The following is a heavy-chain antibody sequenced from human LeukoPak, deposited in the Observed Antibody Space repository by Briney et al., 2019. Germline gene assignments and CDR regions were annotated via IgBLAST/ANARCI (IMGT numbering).Heavy chain of an antibody. D-gene: IGHD3-9*01. CDR2: ISAYNGNT. J-gene: IGHJ3*02. V-gene: IGHV1-18*01. CDR1: GYTVTSYV. CDR3: AREGGVRYFDWLSHDAFDI. Sequence: ASVKVSCKASGYTVTSYVISWVRQAPGQGLEWMGWISAYNGNTNYAQKLQGRVTMTTDTSTSTAYMELRSMRSDDTAVYYCAREGGVRYFDWLSHDAFDIWGQGTMVTVSS.